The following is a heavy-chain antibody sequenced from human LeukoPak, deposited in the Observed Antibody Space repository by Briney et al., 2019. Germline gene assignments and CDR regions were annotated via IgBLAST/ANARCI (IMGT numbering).Heavy chain of an antibody. V-gene: IGHV3-30*02. J-gene: IGHJ4*02. CDR2: IRYDGSNK. CDR3: AKDLSITTYYFDY. D-gene: IGHD3-3*01. Sequence: GGSLRLSCAASGFTFSSYGMHWVRQAPGKGLEWVAFIRYDGSNKYYADSVKGRFTISRDNSKNTLYLQMNSLRAEDTAVYYCAKDLSITTYYFDYWGQGTLVTVSS. CDR1: GFTFSSYG.